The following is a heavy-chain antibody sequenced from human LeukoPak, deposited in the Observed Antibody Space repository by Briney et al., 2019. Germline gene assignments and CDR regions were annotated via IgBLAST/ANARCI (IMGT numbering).Heavy chain of an antibody. J-gene: IGHJ6*03. CDR3: ARVFGYYYFYMDV. Sequence: GASVKVSCKASGYTFTSYYIYWVRQAPGQGLEWMGWISPENGDTNYAQTFQDRVTMTTDTSTNTAYMELRSLTSDDTAVYFCARVFGYYYFYMDVWGEGTTVIISS. CDR1: GYTFTSYY. D-gene: IGHD3/OR15-3a*01. CDR2: ISPENGDT. V-gene: IGHV1-18*04.